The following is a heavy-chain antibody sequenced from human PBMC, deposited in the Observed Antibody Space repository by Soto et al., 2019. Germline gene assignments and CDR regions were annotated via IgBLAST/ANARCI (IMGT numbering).Heavy chain of an antibody. V-gene: IGHV3-23*01. D-gene: IGHD2-21*02. CDR2: ISGGAGST. CDR3: AKVLVTVISRGAFAI. J-gene: IGHJ3*02. CDR1: GFTFSSFA. Sequence: EVRLLGSGGGSVQPGGSLRLSCAASGFTFSSFAMNWVRQAPGKGLEWVSGISGGAGSTYYADSVEGRFTISRDNSKNTLFLQMHSLRAEDTAVYYCAKVLVTVISRGAFAIWGQGTVVTVSS.